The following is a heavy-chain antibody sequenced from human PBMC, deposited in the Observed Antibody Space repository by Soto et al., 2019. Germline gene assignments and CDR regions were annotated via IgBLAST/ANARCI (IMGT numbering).Heavy chain of an antibody. V-gene: IGHV1-69*08. Sequence: QVQLVQSGAEVQKPGSSVKVSCKASGGTFSSYTISWVRQAPGQGLEWMGRIIPILGIANYAQKFQGRVTVNPDQSTRPGYIELGRLRSEDTAVYYCATDFIEVGSSAASYWGQGTLVTVS. CDR1: GGTFSSYT. J-gene: IGHJ4*02. CDR2: IIPILGIA. D-gene: IGHD6-13*01. CDR3: ATDFIEVGSSAASY.